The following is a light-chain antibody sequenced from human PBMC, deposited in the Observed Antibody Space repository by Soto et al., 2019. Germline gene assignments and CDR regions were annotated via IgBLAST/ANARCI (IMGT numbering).Light chain of an antibody. J-gene: IGLJ1*01. CDR1: SSNLGAGYD. CDR2: EVT. CDR3: SSYSSTSTLCV. Sequence: QSVLTQPPSVSGAPGQRVTISCTGNSSNLGAGYDVHWYQQHPGKAPKIMIYEVTNRPSGVSNRFSGSKSGNTASLTISGLQAEDEADYYCSSYSSTSTLCVFGSGTKLTVL. V-gene: IGLV2-14*01.